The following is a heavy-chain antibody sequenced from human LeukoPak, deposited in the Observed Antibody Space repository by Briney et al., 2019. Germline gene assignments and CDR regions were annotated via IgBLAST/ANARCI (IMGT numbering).Heavy chain of an antibody. CDR2: IIPIFGTA. D-gene: IGHD3-3*01. CDR3: ARGGVVDTIFGVPDNRDAFDI. J-gene: IGHJ3*02. Sequence: SVKVSCKASGGTFSSYAISWVRQAPGQGLEWMGGIIPIFGTANYAQKFQGRVTITADESTSTAYMELSSLRSEDTAVYYCARGGVVDTIFGVPDNRDAFDIWGQGTMVTVSS. V-gene: IGHV1-69*13. CDR1: GGTFSSYA.